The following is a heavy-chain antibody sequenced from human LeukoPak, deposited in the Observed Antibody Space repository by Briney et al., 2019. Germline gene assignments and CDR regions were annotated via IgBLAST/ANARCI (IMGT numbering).Heavy chain of an antibody. J-gene: IGHJ4*02. CDR1: GFTFSSTW. Sequence: GGSLRLSCAASGFTFSSTWMNWVRQGPGKGLEWVSRITSDGSSTIYADSVKGRFTISRDNAKSTVYLQMNSLRAEDTAVYYCAKDMESAYDCSGYYSPFDSWAQGTLVTVSS. V-gene: IGHV3-74*01. CDR3: AKDMESAYDCSGYYSPFDS. CDR2: ITSDGSST. D-gene: IGHD3-22*01.